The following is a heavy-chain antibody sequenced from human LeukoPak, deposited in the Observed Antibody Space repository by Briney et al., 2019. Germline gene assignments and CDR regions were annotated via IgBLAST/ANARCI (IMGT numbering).Heavy chain of an antibody. CDR2: INSDGCWT. CDR1: GNYW. V-gene: IGHV3-74*01. Sequence: GGSLRLSCAASGNYWMHWVRQAPGKGLVWVSHINSDGCWTSYADSVKGRFTISKDNAKNTVYLQMNSLRAEDTAVYYCARDSSSGYDFWSGYYWGYYGMDVWGQGTTVTVSS. D-gene: IGHD3-3*01. CDR3: ARDSSSGYDFWSGYYWGYYGMDV. J-gene: IGHJ6*02.